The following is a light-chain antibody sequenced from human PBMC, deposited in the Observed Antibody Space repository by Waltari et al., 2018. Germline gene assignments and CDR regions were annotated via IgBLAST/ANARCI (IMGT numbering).Light chain of an antibody. CDR2: KTS. V-gene: IGKV1-5*03. CDR1: QSISSW. Sequence: DIQMTQSPSTLSASVGDRVTITCRARQSISSWLAWYQQKPGKAPKLLIYKTSNLESGVPSRFSGSGSGTEFTLTISRLQPDDFATYYCQQYNSYSTFGQGTKVEIK. J-gene: IGKJ1*01. CDR3: QQYNSYST.